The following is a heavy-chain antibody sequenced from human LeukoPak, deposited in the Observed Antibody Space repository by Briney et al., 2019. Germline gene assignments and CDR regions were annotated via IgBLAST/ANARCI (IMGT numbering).Heavy chain of an antibody. CDR2: IYYSGST. J-gene: IGHJ4*02. V-gene: IGHV4-30-4*01. CDR1: GGSISSGDYY. D-gene: IGHD3-10*01. Sequence: SETLSLTCTVSGGSISSGDYYRSWIRQTPGKGLEWIGNIYYSGSTYYNPSLKSRVTISVDTSKNQFSLKLSSVTAADTAVYYCARSPPGVLWFGPFDYWGQGTLVSVSS. CDR3: ARSPPGVLWFGPFDY.